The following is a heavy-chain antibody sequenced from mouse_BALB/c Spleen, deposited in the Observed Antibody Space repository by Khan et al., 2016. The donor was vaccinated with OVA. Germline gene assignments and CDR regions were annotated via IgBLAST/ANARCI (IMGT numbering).Heavy chain of an antibody. Sequence: EVGLVESGGGLVQPGGSLKLSCAASGFTFSSFGMHWVRQAPEKGLEWVAYISSGSSTIYYVDTVKGRFTISRDNPKNTLFLQLTSLRSEDTAMYYYERDGLRDWGEGTTVTVSS. CDR3: ERDGLRD. V-gene: IGHV5-17*02. CDR1: GFTFSSFG. J-gene: IGHJ2*01. CDR2: ISSGSSTI.